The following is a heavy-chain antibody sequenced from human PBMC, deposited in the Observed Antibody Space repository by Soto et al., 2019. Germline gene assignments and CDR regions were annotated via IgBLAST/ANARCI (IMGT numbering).Heavy chain of an antibody. D-gene: IGHD6-6*01. V-gene: IGHV3-7*01. CDR1: GFTFTEYW. J-gene: IGHJ4*02. Sequence: PAGSLRLSCAASGFTFTEYWMNWVRQAPGKGLGWVAYINIDGSEKNYVDSVKGRFTISRDKAKNSLYLQMNSLRVEDTAVYYCARTPRLLDSWGQGTQVTVSS. CDR3: ARTPRLLDS. CDR2: INIDGSEK.